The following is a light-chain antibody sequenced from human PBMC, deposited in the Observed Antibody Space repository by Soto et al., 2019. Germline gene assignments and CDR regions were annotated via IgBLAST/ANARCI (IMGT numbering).Light chain of an antibody. V-gene: IGKV2-28*01. J-gene: IGKJ4*01. Sequence: IVMTQSPLSLPVTPGEPASISCRSSQSLLHSNGYNYLDWYLQKPGQSPQPLIYLGSNRASGVADRFSGSGSGTDFTLKISRVEAEDVGVYYCMQALQTPLTFGGGTKVEIK. CDR2: LGS. CDR3: MQALQTPLT. CDR1: QSLLHSNGYNY.